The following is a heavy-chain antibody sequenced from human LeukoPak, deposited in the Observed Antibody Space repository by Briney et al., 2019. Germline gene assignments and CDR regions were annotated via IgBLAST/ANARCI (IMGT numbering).Heavy chain of an antibody. Sequence: ASVKVSCKASGYTFSNYGISWVRQAPGQGLEWVGWIRGDNGNTNYAQKFQGRVTMTTETSTSTAYMELESLGSDETAVYYCARVDLLTGYYFFDYWGQGTLVTVSS. V-gene: IGHV1-18*01. CDR2: IRGDNGNT. CDR1: GYTFSNYG. D-gene: IGHD3-9*01. CDR3: ARVDLLTGYYFFDY. J-gene: IGHJ4*02.